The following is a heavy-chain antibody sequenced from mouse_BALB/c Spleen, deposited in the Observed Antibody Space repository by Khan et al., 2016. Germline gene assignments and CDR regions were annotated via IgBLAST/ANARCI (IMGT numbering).Heavy chain of an antibody. CDR3: ARRNYYGRGLFEY. J-gene: IGHJ2*01. D-gene: IGHD1-1*01. V-gene: IGHV1-7*01. Sequence: QVQLQQSGAELAKPGASVKMSCKASGFTFTSYWMNWVKQRPGQGLEWIGHINPSTGYTENNQKLKDKATLTADKSSRTAYMQLSSLTSEDSAVYDCARRNYYGRGLFEYWGEGTTLTVSS. CDR2: INPSTGYT. CDR1: GFTFTSYW.